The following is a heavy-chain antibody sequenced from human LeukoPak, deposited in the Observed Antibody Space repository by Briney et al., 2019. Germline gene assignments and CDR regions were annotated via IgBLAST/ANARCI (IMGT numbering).Heavy chain of an antibody. CDR2: IKQDGSQT. CDR3: ARLYCSGATCYANLDY. CDR1: GFTFSTYW. D-gene: IGHD2-15*01. Sequence: GGSLRLSCAASGFTFSTYWMSWVRQAPGKGLEWVTNIKQDGSQTYYVDSVRGRFTISRDNAKNSLYLQMNSLTAEDTAVYYCARLYCSGATCYANLDYWGQGTLVAVSS. J-gene: IGHJ4*02. V-gene: IGHV3-7*04.